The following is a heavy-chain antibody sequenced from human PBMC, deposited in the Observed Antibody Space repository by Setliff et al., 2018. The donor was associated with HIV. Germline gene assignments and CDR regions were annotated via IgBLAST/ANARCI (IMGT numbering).Heavy chain of an antibody. CDR2: INPSGGST. V-gene: IGHV1-46*01. CDR3: ARRVAGTVYYYGMDV. J-gene: IGHJ6*02. Sequence: ASVKVSCKASGYTLTSYYMHWVRQAPGQGLEWMGMINPSGGSTSYAQRFQGRVTMTRDTSTSKVYMELSSLRSEDTAVYYCARRVAGTVYYYGMDVWGQGTTVTVSS. CDR1: GYTLTSYY. D-gene: IGHD6-19*01.